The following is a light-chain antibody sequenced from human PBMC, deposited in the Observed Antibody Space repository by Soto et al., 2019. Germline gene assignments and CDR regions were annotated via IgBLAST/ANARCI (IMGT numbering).Light chain of an antibody. CDR1: SGHSSYA. J-gene: IGLJ2*01. V-gene: IGLV4-69*01. CDR2: LNSDGSH. CDR3: QTWGTGIQV. Sequence: QAVLTQSPSASASLGASVKLTCTLSSGHSSYAIAWHQQQPEKGPRYLMKLNSDGSHSKGDGIPDRFSGSSSGAERYLTISRLQSEDEADYYCQTWGTGIQVFGGGTKHRP.